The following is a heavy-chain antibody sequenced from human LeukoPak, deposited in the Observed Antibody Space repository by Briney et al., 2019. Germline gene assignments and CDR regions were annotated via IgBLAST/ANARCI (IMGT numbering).Heavy chain of an antibody. CDR2: IPSDGSNK. CDR1: GFTFSGYG. Sequence: GGSLRLSCAASGFTFSGYGMHWVRQAPGKGLEWVAFIPSDGSNKYYADSVKGRFTIFRDNSKNTVDLQMNSLRPEDTAVYYCVKGRNAYFDYWGQGTLVTASS. CDR3: VKGRNAYFDY. V-gene: IGHV3-30*02. J-gene: IGHJ4*02.